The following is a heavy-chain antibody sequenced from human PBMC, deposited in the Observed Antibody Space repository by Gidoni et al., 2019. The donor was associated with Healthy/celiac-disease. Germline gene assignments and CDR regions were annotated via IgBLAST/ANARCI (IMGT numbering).Heavy chain of an antibody. CDR1: GGTFSSYT. CDR2: IIPILGIA. V-gene: IGHV1-69*02. CDR3: ATGNYYYGSGSYPYY. Sequence: QVQLVQSGAEVKKPGSSVKVSCKASGGTFSSYTVSWVRKAPGQGLEWMGRIIPILGIANYAQKFQGRVTITADKSTSTAYMELSSLRSEDTAVYYCATGNYYYGSGSYPYYWGQGTLVTVSS. J-gene: IGHJ4*02. D-gene: IGHD3-10*01.